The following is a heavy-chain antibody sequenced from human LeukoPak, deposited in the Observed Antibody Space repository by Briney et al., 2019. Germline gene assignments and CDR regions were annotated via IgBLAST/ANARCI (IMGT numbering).Heavy chain of an antibody. D-gene: IGHD2-15*01. V-gene: IGHV1-46*01. CDR2: INPSGGST. J-gene: IGHJ4*02. CDR1: GYTFTSYG. Sequence: GASVKVSCKASGYTFTSYGISWVRQAPGQGLEWMGIINPSGGSTSYAQKFQGRVTMTRDTSTGTVYMELSSLRSEDTAVYYCAREEYCSGGSCYLFDYWGQGTLVTVSS. CDR3: AREEYCSGGSCYLFDY.